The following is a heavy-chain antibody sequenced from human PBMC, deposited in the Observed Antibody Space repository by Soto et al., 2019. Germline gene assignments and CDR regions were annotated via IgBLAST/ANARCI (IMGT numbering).Heavy chain of an antibody. J-gene: IGHJ5*02. CDR1: GFSLSTSGMC. V-gene: IGHV2-70*01. D-gene: IGHD3-22*01. CDR3: ARTYDSSGFDSNWFDP. CDR2: IDWDDDK. Sequence: SAPTLVNHTQTLTLTCTFSGFSLSTSGMCVSWIRQPPGKALEWLELIDWDDDKYYSTSLKTRLTISKDTSKSQVVLTMTNMDPVDTATYYCARTYDSSGFDSNWFDPWGQGTLVTVSS.